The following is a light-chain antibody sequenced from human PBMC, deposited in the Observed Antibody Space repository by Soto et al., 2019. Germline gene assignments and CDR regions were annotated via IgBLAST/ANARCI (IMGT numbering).Light chain of an antibody. CDR2: DAS. Sequence: EIVLTQSPATLSLSPGETAILSCRASQSVSSSLAWYQQKPGQTPRLLIYDASNRATGIPARFSGSGSGTDFTLTVSSLEPEDFAVYYCQQRSSWPLTFGGGTKVEIK. CDR3: QQRSSWPLT. J-gene: IGKJ4*01. V-gene: IGKV3-11*01. CDR1: QSVSSS.